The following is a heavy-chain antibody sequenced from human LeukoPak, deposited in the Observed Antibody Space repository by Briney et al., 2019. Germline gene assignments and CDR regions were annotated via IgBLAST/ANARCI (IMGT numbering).Heavy chain of an antibody. Sequence: GASVKVSCKASGYTFTSYDINWVRQATGQGLEWMGWMNPNSGNTGYAQKFQGRVTMTRNTSISTAYMELSSLRSEDTAVYYCARGSPFYCSSTSCRYYYYYGMDVWGQGTTVTVSS. CDR1: GYTFTSYD. D-gene: IGHD2-2*01. CDR3: ARGSPFYCSSTSCRYYYYYGMDV. CDR2: MNPNSGNT. V-gene: IGHV1-8*01. J-gene: IGHJ6*02.